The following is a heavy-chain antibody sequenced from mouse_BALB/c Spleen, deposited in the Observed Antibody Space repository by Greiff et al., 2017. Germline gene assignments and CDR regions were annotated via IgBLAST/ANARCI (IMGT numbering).Heavy chain of an antibody. CDR2: INPYNDGT. Sequence: VHVKQSGPELVKPGASVKMSCKASGYTFTSYVMHWVKQKPGQGLEWIGYINPYNDGTKYNEKFKGKATLTSDKSSSTAYMELSSLTSEDSAVYCCARGGGYYAMDYWGQGTSVTVSA. CDR1: GYTFTSYV. V-gene: IGHV1-14*01. J-gene: IGHJ4*01. CDR3: ARGGGYYAMDY.